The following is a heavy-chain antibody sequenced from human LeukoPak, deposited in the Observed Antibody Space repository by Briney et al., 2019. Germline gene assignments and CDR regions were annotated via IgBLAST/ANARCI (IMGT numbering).Heavy chain of an antibody. V-gene: IGHV4-39*07. CDR3: ARERVAGLPYYFDY. Sequence: GSLRLSCAASGFTVSSHYMSWIRQPPGKGLEWIGSIYYSGSTYYNPSLKSRITISVDTSKNQFSLKLSSVTAADTAVYYCARERVAGLPYYFDYWGQGTLVTVSS. J-gene: IGHJ4*02. D-gene: IGHD6-19*01. CDR1: GFTVSSHY. CDR2: IYYSGST.